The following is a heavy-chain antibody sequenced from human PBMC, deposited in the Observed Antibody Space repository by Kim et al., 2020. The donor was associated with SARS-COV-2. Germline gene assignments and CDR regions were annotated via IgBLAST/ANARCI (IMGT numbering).Heavy chain of an antibody. J-gene: IGHJ3*02. CDR3: ARAQITMIVVVNAFDI. Sequence: PPLKGRVTISVDTSKNQFSLKRSSVTAADTAVYYCARAQITMIVVVNAFDIWGQGTMVTVSS. V-gene: IGHV4-31*02. D-gene: IGHD3-22*01.